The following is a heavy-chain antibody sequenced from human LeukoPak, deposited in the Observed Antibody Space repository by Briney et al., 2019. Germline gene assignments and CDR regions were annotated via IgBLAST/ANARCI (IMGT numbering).Heavy chain of an antibody. J-gene: IGHJ4*02. V-gene: IGHV1-18*01. CDR3: AREGYYYDSSGYYTCGDFDY. D-gene: IGHD3-22*01. CDR1: GYTFTSYG. CDR2: ISAYNGNT. Sequence: GASVKVSCKASGYTFTSYGISWVRQAPGQGLEWMGWISAYNGNTNYAQKAQGRVTMTTDTSTSTAYMELRSLRSDDTAVYYCAREGYYYDSSGYYTCGDFDYWGQGTLVTVSS.